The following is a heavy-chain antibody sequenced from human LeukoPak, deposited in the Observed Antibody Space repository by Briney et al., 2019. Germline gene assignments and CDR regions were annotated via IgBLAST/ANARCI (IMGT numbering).Heavy chain of an antibody. V-gene: IGHV3-23*01. CDR1: GFTFSSYA. D-gene: IGHD3-22*01. CDR3: AKAVEYYDSSGYRD. CDR2: ISGSGGST. Sequence: TGGSLRLSCAASGFTFSSYAMSWVRQAPGKGLEWVSAISGSGGSTYYADSVKGRFTISRDNSKNTLYLQMNSLRAEDTAVYYCAKAVEYYDSSGYRDWGQGTPVTVSS. J-gene: IGHJ4*02.